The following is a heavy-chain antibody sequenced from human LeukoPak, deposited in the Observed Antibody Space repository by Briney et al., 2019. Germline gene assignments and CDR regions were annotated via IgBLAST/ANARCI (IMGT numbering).Heavy chain of an antibody. Sequence: PSQTLSLTCTVSGGSISRGGYSWSWIRQPPGKGLEWIGNIHHSGGTYYNPSLKSRLTISVDRSKNQSSLTLNSVTAADTAAYFCARDLPLAAAAKDVFDLWGQGTLVTVSS. CDR1: GGSISRGGYS. CDR2: IHHSGGT. CDR3: ARDLPLAAAAKDVFDL. J-gene: IGHJ3*01. D-gene: IGHD6-13*01. V-gene: IGHV4-30-2*01.